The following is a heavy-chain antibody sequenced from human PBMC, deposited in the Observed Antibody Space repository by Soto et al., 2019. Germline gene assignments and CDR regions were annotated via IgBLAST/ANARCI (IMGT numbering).Heavy chain of an antibody. CDR3: ARNPGYSDYGA. V-gene: IGHV1-18*04. J-gene: IGHJ5*02. CDR1: GYTFTSYG. D-gene: IGHD5-12*01. Sequence: QVQLVQSGAEVKKPGASVKVSCKASGYTFTSYGISWVRQAPGQGLEWMGWSSAYNGNTNYAQKVQGRVTMNTDTSTGTAYMEVRSLRSDDTAVYYCARNPGYSDYGAWGQGTLVTVSS. CDR2: SSAYNGNT.